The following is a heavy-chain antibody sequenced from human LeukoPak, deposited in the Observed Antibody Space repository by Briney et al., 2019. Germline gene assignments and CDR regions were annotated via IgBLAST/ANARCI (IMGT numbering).Heavy chain of an antibody. CDR2: INPSSGST. CDR3: ARGGYYDSSGPTWDWFDP. CDR1: GYTFTSYY. D-gene: IGHD3-22*01. V-gene: IGHV1-46*01. Sequence: ASLKVSCKASGYTFTSYYMHWVRQAPGQGLEWMGIINPSSGSTSYAQKFQGRVTMTRDTSTSTVYMELSSLRSEDTAVYYCARGGYYDSSGPTWDWFDPWGQGTLVTVSS. J-gene: IGHJ5*02.